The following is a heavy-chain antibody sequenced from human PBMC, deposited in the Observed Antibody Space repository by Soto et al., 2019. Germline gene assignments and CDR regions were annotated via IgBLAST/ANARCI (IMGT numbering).Heavy chain of an antibody. Sequence: XGCLRLSCAACGFTVSSYAMHWVRQAPGKGLEWVAVISYDGSNKYYADSVKGRFTISRDNSKNTLYLQMNSLRAEDTAVYYCARDCHTSPYYDILTGYPGWFDPWGQRTLVTVSS. J-gene: IGHJ5*02. D-gene: IGHD3-9*01. CDR3: ARDCHTSPYYDILTGYPGWFDP. CDR1: GFTVSSYA. V-gene: IGHV3-30-3*01. CDR2: ISYDGSNK.